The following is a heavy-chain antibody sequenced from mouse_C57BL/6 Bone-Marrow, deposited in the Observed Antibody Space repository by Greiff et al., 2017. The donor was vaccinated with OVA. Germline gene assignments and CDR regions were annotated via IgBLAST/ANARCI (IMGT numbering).Heavy chain of an antibody. CDR1: GYAFSSSW. CDR2: IYPGDGDT. V-gene: IGHV1-82*01. J-gene: IGHJ3*01. Sequence: QVQLKQSGPELVKPGASVKISCKASGYAFSSSWMNWVKQRPGKGLEWIGRIYPGDGDTNYNGKFKGKATLTADKSSSTAYMQLSSLTSEDSAVYFCARSGGRGFAYWGQGTLVTVSA. CDR3: ARSGGRGFAY. D-gene: IGHD3-1*01.